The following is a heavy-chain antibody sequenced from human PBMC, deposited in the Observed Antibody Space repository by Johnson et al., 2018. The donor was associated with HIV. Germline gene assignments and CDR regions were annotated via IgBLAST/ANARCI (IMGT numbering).Heavy chain of an antibody. CDR2: ISYDGSNK. D-gene: IGHD3-22*01. CDR1: GFTFSSYA. Sequence: QVQLVESGGGLVQPGGSLRLSCAASGFTFSSYAMHWVRQAPGKWLEWVAVISYDGSNKYYADSVKGRFTIPRDNSKNTLYLQMNSLRAEDTAVYYCAIEYYDSSGYYYGGVSAFDIWGQGTMVTVSS. J-gene: IGHJ3*02. CDR3: AIEYYDSSGYYYGGVSAFDI. V-gene: IGHV3-30-3*01.